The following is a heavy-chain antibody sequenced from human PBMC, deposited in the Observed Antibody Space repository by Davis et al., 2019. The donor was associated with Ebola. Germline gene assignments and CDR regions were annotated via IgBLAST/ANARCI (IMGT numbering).Heavy chain of an antibody. CDR1: GYTFTSYY. D-gene: IGHD2-15*01. Sequence: VKVSCKASGYTFTSYYMHWVRQAPGQGLEWMGWINPNSGGTNYAQKFQGWVTMTRDTSISTAYMELSRLRSDDTAVYYCAIGYCSGGSSCGMDVWGQGTTVTVSS. CDR3: AIGYCSGGSSCGMDV. V-gene: IGHV1-2*04. J-gene: IGHJ6*02. CDR2: INPNSGGT.